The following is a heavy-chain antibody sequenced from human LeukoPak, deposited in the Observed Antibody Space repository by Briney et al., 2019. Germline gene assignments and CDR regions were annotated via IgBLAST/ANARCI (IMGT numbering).Heavy chain of an antibody. Sequence: GSLRLSCAASGFTFSSYAMSWVRQAPGKGLEWVSAISGSGGSTYYADSVKGRFTISRDNSKNTLYLQMNSLRAEDTAVYYCGKKGGGVWAVAGPSYFDYWGQGTLVTVSS. CDR1: GFTFSSYA. CDR3: GKKGGGVWAVAGPSYFDY. V-gene: IGHV3-23*01. CDR2: ISGSGGST. D-gene: IGHD6-19*01. J-gene: IGHJ4*02.